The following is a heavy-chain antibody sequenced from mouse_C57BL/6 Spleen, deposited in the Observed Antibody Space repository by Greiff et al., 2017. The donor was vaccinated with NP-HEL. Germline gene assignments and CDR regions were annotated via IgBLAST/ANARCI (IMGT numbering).Heavy chain of an antibody. CDR2: IYPGSGNT. CDR3: ARQGSITTVVAPFDY. CDR1: GYTFTDYY. V-gene: IGHV1-76*01. Sequence: VQLQQSGAELVRPGASVKLSCKASGYTFTDYYINWVKQRPGQGLEWIARIYPGSGNTYYNEKFKGKATLTAEKSSSTAYMQLSSLTSEDSAVYFCARQGSITTVVAPFDYWGQGTTLTVSS. J-gene: IGHJ2*01. D-gene: IGHD1-1*01.